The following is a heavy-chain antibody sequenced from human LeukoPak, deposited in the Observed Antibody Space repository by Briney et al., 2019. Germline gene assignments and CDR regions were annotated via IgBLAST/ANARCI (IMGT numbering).Heavy chain of an antibody. CDR1: GYSITSGYY. CDR3: ARAGTNLGDYDY. CDR2: MFHSGNN. J-gene: IGHJ4*02. Sequence: PSETLSLTCTVSGYSITSGYYWAWIRQPPGKGLEWVATMFHSGNNYYNPSLKSRITTSVDTSQNQFSLKLTSVTAADTAVYYCARAGTNLGDYDYWGQGTLVTVSS. V-gene: IGHV4-38-2*02. D-gene: IGHD4-17*01.